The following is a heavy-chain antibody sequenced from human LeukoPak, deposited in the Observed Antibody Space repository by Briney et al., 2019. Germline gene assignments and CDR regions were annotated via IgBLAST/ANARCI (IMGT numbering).Heavy chain of an antibody. CDR2: ISYDGSNK. CDR3: AKPGGDFDYYYYGMDV. J-gene: IGHJ6*02. Sequence: GGSLRLSCAASGFTFSSYGMHWVRQAPGKGLEWVAVISYDGSNKYYADSVKGRLTISRDNSKNTLYLQMNSLIAEDTAVYYCAKPGGDFDYYYYGMDVWGQGTTVTVSS. CDR1: GFTFSSYG. V-gene: IGHV3-30*18. D-gene: IGHD2-21*02.